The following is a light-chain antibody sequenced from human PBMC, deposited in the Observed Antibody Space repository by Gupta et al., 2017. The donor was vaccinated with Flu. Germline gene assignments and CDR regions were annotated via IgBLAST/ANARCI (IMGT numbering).Light chain of an antibody. CDR1: QSVGSSY. CDR3: QQDGSSPIT. J-gene: IGKJ4*01. CDR2: ATS. Sequence: GTLSLSPGERATLSYRASQSVGSSYLAWYQQKAGQAPRLLIYATSSWATGTPDRFSGSGSGTDFTLTISRLEPEDFAVYYCQQDGSSPITFGGGTKVEIK. V-gene: IGKV3-20*01.